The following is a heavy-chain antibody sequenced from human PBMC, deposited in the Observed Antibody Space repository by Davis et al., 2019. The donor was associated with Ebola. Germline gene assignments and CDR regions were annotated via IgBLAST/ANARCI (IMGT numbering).Heavy chain of an antibody. CDR2: ISVSSIFGGAT. CDR1: GFTFSNYA. CDR3: ARRTEL. D-gene: IGHD1-26*01. Sequence: GESLKISCAASGFTFSNYAMSWVRQAPGKGLEWVSSISVSSIFGGATYYADSVKGRFTISRDNSKATVYLQMNRLGAEDTAVYYCARRTELRGQGTLVTVSS. V-gene: IGHV3-23*01. J-gene: IGHJ4*02.